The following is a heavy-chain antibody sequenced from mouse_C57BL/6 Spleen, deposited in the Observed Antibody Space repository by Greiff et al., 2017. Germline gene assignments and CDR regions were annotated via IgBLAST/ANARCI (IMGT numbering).Heavy chain of an antibody. CDR3: ARGNYYGSDFDY. J-gene: IGHJ2*01. Sequence: VQLQQPGTELVKPGASVKLSCKASGYTFTSYWMHWVKQRPGQGLEWIGNINPSNGGTNYNEKFKSKATLAVDKSSSTAYMQLSSLTSEDSAVYYCARGNYYGSDFDYWGQGTTLTVSS. D-gene: IGHD1-2*01. V-gene: IGHV1-53*01. CDR2: INPSNGGT. CDR1: GYTFTSYW.